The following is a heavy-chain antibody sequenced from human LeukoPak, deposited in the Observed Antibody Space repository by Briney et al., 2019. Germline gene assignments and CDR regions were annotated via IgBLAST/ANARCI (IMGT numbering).Heavy chain of an antibody. CDR1: GYTFTRYG. V-gene: IGHV1-18*01. D-gene: IGHD3-22*01. CDR3: ARVQITMIVVVITHIDY. CDR2: ISAYNGKT. J-gene: IGHJ4*02. Sequence: GASVKVSCKASGYTFTRYGISWVRQAPGQGVEWMGWISAYNGKTNYAQTLQGRDTITTETSTRTAYMEMRRVRADDTAVYYCARVQITMIVVVITHIDYWGQGTLVTVSS.